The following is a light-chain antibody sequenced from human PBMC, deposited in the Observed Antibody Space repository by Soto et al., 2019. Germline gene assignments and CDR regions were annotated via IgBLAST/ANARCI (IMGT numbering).Light chain of an antibody. CDR1: EVINTH. Sequence: ITRPPVTVSRAPGQRVPLSCRGREVINTHLAWYQQKPGQAPRLLIYGASNRATGIPARFSGSGSGTEFTLTISGLESEDFAVYYCQQYSIWGTFGQGTKVDIK. CDR3: QQYSIWGT. J-gene: IGKJ1*01. V-gene: IGKV3-15*01. CDR2: GAS.